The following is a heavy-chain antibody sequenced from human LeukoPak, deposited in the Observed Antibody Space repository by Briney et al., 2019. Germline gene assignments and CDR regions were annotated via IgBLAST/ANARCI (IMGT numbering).Heavy chain of an antibody. V-gene: IGHV3-30*03. D-gene: IGHD5-18*01. CDR3: ARYVDTTMLT. J-gene: IGHJ4*02. Sequence: GGSLRLSCVASGFTFSSYGMHWVRQAPGKGLEWVAVISNDGSNKYYADSVKGRFTISRDNSKNTLYLQMNSLRAEDTAVYYCARYVDTTMLTWGQGTLVTVSS. CDR1: GFTFSSYG. CDR2: ISNDGSNK.